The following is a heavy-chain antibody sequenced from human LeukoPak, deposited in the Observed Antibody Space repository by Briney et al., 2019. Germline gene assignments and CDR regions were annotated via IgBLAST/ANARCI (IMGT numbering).Heavy chain of an antibody. CDR1: GFTFSSYS. CDR2: ISSSSSYI. J-gene: IGHJ4*02. Sequence: GGSLRLSCAASGFTFSSYSMNWVRQAPGKGLEWVSSISSSSSYIYYADSVKGRFTISRDNAKNSLYLQMNSLRAEDTAVYYCARERHDSSGYRLDYWGQGTLVTVSS. D-gene: IGHD3-22*01. CDR3: ARERHDSSGYRLDY. V-gene: IGHV3-21*01.